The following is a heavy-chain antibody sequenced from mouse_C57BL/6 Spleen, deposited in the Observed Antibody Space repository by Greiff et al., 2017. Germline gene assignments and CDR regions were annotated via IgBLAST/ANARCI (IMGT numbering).Heavy chain of an antibody. V-gene: IGHV5-15*01. J-gene: IGHJ1*03. CDR2: ISNLAYSI. CDR1: GFTFSDYG. CDR3: ARRTAPGYVDV. Sequence: EVKLVESGGGLVQPGGSLKLSCAASGFTFSDYGMAWVRQAPRKGPEWVAFISNLAYSIYYADTVTGRFTISRENAKNTLYLEMSSLRSEDTAMYYCARRTAPGYVDVWGTGTTVTVSS. D-gene: IGHD1-2*01.